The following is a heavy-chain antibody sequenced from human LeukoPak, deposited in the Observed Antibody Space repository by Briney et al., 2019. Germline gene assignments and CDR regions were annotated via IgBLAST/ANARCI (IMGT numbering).Heavy chain of an antibody. CDR1: GGTFSSYA. D-gene: IGHD6-19*01. V-gene: IGHV1-69*04. J-gene: IGHJ4*02. CDR3: ARDRIAVAGTWFDY. Sequence: SVKVSCKASGGTFSSYAISWVRQAPGQGLEWMGRIIPILGLANYAQKFQGRVTITADKSTSTVYMELSSLRSEDTAVYYCARDRIAVAGTWFDYWGQGTLVTVSS. CDR2: IIPILGLA.